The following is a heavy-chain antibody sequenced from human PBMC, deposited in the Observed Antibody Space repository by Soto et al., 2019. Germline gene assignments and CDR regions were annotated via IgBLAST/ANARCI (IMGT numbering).Heavy chain of an antibody. CDR1: GYTFTSYD. J-gene: IGHJ5*02. Sequence: ASVKVSCKASGYTFTSYDINWVRQATGQGLEWMGWMNPNSGNTGYAQKLQGRVTMTTDTSTSTAYMELRSLRSDDAAVYYCARAFFALGLGELLGGFDPWGQGTLVTVSS. CDR3: ARAFFALGLGELLGGFDP. CDR2: MNPNSGNT. V-gene: IGHV1-8*01. D-gene: IGHD3-16*01.